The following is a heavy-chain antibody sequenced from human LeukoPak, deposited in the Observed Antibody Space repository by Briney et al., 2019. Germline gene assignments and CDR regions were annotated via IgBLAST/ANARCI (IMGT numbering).Heavy chain of an antibody. D-gene: IGHD2-21*02. CDR1: GFTFSSYG. V-gene: IGHV3-30*02. Sequence: GGSLRLSCAASGFTFSSYGMHWVRQAPGKGLEWVAFIRYDGSNKYYADSVKGRFTISRDNPKNTLYLQMNSLRAEDTAVYYCAKDHRAYCGGDCVDFDYWGQGTLVTVSS. CDR2: IRYDGSNK. J-gene: IGHJ4*02. CDR3: AKDHRAYCGGDCVDFDY.